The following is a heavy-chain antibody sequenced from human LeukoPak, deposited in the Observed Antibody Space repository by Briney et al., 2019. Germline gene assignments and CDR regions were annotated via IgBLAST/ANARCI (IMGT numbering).Heavy chain of an antibody. CDR1: GGSISGYY. CDR3: ARHSSGELLLDY. CDR2: IYYSGST. D-gene: IGHD3-10*01. J-gene: IGHJ4*02. V-gene: IGHV4-59*08. Sequence: SETLSLTCTVSGGSISGYYWSWIRQPPGKGLEWIGYIYYSGSTNYNPSLKSRVTISVDTSKNQFSLKLSSVTAADTAVYYCARHSSGELLLDYWGQGTLVTVSS.